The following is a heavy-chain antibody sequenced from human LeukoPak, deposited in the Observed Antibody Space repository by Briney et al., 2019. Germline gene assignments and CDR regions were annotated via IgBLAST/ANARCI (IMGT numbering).Heavy chain of an antibody. CDR2: ISAYNGNK. D-gene: IGHD2-2*02. J-gene: IGHJ5*02. CDR3: ARDDPFYCSSTSCSTNWFDP. CDR1: GYTFTSYG. Sequence: ASVKVSGKASGYTFTSYGISWLRQAPGQGLDGMGWISAYNGNKNYAQKLQGRVTMTTDTSTSTAYMELRSLRSHDTAVYYCARDDPFYCSSTSCSTNWFDPWGQGTLVTVSS. V-gene: IGHV1-18*01.